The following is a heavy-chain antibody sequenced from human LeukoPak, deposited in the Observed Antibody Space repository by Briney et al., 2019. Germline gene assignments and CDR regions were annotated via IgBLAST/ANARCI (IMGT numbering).Heavy chain of an antibody. V-gene: IGHV3-30*02. CDR2: IRSDGSIK. CDR1: GFSFSGYG. Sequence: GGSLRLSCAASGFSFSGYGMHWVRQAPGKGLEWVAFIRSDGSIKYYADSVKGRFTISRDSSKNTLYLEMNSLRAEDSAVYYCAKDLGTLISGTYYYYFDYWGQGTLVTVSS. D-gene: IGHD3-10*01. CDR3: AKDLGTLISGTYYYYFDY. J-gene: IGHJ4*02.